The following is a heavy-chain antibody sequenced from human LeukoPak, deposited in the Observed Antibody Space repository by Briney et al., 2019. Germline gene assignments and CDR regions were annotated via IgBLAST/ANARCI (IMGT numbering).Heavy chain of an antibody. Sequence: SETLSLTCAVYGGSFSGYYWSWIRQPPGKGLEWIGEINHSGSTNYNPSLKSRVTISVDTSKNQFSLKLSSVTAADTAVYYCARGLRYFDRLSVWGQGTTVTVSS. CDR1: GGSFSGYY. CDR3: ARGLRYFDRLSV. D-gene: IGHD3-9*01. J-gene: IGHJ6*02. V-gene: IGHV4-34*01. CDR2: INHSGST.